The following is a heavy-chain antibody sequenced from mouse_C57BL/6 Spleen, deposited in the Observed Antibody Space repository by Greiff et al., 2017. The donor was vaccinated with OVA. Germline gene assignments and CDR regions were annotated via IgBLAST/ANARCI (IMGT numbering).Heavy chain of an antibody. CDR2: IDPNSGGT. V-gene: IGHV1-72*01. CDR3: ARSRDGYYEGYWYFDV. Sequence: VQLQQPGAELVKPGASVKLSCKASGYTFTSYWMHWVKQRPGRGLEWIGRIDPNSGGTKYNEKFKSKATLTVDKPSSTAYMQLSSLTSEDSAVYHCARSRDGYYEGYWYFDVWGTGTTVTVSS. J-gene: IGHJ1*03. D-gene: IGHD2-3*01. CDR1: GYTFTSYW.